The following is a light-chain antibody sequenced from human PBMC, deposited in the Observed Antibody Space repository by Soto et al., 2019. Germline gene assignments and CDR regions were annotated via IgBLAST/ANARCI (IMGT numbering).Light chain of an antibody. V-gene: IGLV2-14*01. J-gene: IGLJ1*01. CDR1: TRDIAVYNY. Sequence: QSVLTPPSSVTGALGQSITISCTGTTRDIAVYNYISWYQQLPGKAPKLMIYQVTIRPSGISNRFSGSKSGNTASLTISGLQAEDEADYYCTSFSSSTSLYVFGTGTKGTV. CDR2: QVT. CDR3: TSFSSSTSLYV.